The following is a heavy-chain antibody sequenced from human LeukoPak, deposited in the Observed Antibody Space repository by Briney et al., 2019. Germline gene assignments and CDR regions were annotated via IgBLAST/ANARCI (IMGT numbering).Heavy chain of an antibody. CDR1: GFTFSSCA. CDR2: ISGSGGTT. D-gene: IGHD4-17*01. Sequence: GGTLRLSCAASGFTFSSCAMSWVRQAPGKGREWVSGISGSGGTTYYADSVKGRFTISRDNSRNSLSLQMNRLRAEDRAVYYCSKDVFATVINWCEPCGQRALLTVSS. V-gene: IGHV3-23*01. J-gene: IGHJ5*02. CDR3: SKDVFATVINWCEP.